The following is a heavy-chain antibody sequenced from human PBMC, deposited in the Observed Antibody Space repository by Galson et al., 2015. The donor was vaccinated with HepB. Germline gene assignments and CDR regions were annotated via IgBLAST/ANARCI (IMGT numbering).Heavy chain of an antibody. CDR2: IYPGDSDT. Sequence: QSGAEVKKPGESLKISCKGSGYSFTSYWIGWVRQMPGKGLEWMGIIYPGDSDTRYSPSFQGQVTISADKSITTAYLHWSSLKASDTAMYYCARRARYNNHEGGYFDPWGQGTLVTVSS. CDR3: ARRARYNNHEGGYFDP. J-gene: IGHJ5*02. CDR1: GYSFTSYW. D-gene: IGHD1-14*01. V-gene: IGHV5-51*03.